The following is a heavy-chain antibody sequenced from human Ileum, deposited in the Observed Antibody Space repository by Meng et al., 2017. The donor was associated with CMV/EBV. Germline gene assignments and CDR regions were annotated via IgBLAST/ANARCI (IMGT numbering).Heavy chain of an antibody. CDR1: GFTFGNYG. D-gene: IGHD4-17*01. CDR2: ISATGGRT. Sequence: ASGFTFGNYGMTWVRQAPGKGLDWVSLISATGGRTYYADSVKGRFTISRDNSKNTLYLQMNNLRVEDTAVYYCAKKAVVTKSWFDPWGQGTLVTVSS. CDR3: AKKAVVTKSWFDP. J-gene: IGHJ5*02. V-gene: IGHV3-23*01.